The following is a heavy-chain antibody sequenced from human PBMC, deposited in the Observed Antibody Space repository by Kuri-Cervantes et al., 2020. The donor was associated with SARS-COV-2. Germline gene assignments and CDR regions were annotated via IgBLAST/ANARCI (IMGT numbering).Heavy chain of an antibody. CDR2: ISYDGRST. D-gene: IGHD3-10*01. V-gene: IGHV3-30*18. CDR1: GFTFSSVG. CDR3: AKDGAPYYYGSGSLFGMDV. Sequence: GGSLRLSCAASGFTFSSVGMHWVRRAPGKGLEWVALISYDGRSTFYADSVKGRFTISRDNSKNTLYLQMNSRRAEDTAVYYCAKDGAPYYYGSGSLFGMDVWGQGTTVTVSS. J-gene: IGHJ6*02.